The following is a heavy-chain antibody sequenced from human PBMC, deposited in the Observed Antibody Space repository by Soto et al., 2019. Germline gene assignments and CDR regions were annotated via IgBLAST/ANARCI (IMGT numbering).Heavy chain of an antibody. CDR1: GGTFSSYA. CDR3: ARYYDYGDSPYDY. D-gene: IGHD4-17*01. CDR2: IIPIFGTA. Sequence: SVKVSCKASGGTFSSYAISWVRQAPGQGLEWMGGIIPIFGTANYAQKFQGRVTITADESTSTAYMELSSLRSEDTAVYYCARYYDYGDSPYDYWGQGTLVTVSS. V-gene: IGHV1-69*13. J-gene: IGHJ4*02.